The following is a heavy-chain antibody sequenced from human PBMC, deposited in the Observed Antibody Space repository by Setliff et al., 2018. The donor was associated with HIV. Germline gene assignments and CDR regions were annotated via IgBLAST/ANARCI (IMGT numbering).Heavy chain of an antibody. D-gene: IGHD4-17*01. V-gene: IGHV3-9*01. J-gene: IGHJ6*02. CDR3: PKGGAYGDSNAGGMDV. Sequence: GGSLRLSCSASGFKFDDYAMHWVRQAPGKGPEWVSGISWSSQRIAYADSVKGRFTISRDNAKNSLYLQMSSLRIEDTAFYYCPKGGAYGDSNAGGMDVWGQGTMVTVSS. CDR1: GFKFDDYA. CDR2: ISWSSQRI.